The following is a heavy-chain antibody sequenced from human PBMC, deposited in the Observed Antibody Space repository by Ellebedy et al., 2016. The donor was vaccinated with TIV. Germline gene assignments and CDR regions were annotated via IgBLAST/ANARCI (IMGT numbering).Heavy chain of an antibody. Sequence: GESLKISXAASGFTFSSYGVHWVRQAPGKGLEWVAVIWYDGSNKYYADSVKGRFTISRDNSKNTLYLQMNSLRAEDTAVYYCARGGRDGYNFYYYYYYMDVWGKGTTVTVSS. D-gene: IGHD5-24*01. CDR3: ARGGRDGYNFYYYYYYMDV. V-gene: IGHV3-33*01. CDR1: GFTFSSYG. CDR2: IWYDGSNK. J-gene: IGHJ6*03.